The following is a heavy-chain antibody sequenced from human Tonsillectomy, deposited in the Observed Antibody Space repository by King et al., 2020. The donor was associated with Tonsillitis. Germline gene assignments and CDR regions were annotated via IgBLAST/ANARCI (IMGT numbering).Heavy chain of an antibody. CDR2: ISSDGNDK. V-gene: IGHV3-30*18. CDR1: GFTFSTYG. J-gene: IGHJ4*02. D-gene: IGHD2-2*02. Sequence: VQLVESGGGVVQPGRSLRLSCAASGFTFSTYGMHWVRQAPGKGLEWVAVISSDGNDKYYTDSVKGRFTISRDNSKSTLYLQMNSLRAEDTAVYYCAKDPPYTGQGWGQGTLVTVPS. CDR3: AKDPPYTGQG.